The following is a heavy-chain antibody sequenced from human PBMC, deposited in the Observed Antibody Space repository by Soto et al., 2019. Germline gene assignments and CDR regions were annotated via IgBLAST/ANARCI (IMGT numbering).Heavy chain of an antibody. Sequence: QVQLQESGPGLVKPSQTLSLTCTVSGGSISSGGTGSYWTWIRQLPGKGLEWIGYIYYTGNTYYTQSLKSRPTISIDPSENQFSLKLTSVTAADTAVYFCASGHDAYKVRYWGQGTLVTVSS. V-gene: IGHV4-31*03. CDR1: GGSISSGGTGSY. J-gene: IGHJ4*02. D-gene: IGHD1-1*01. CDR3: ASGHDAYKVRY. CDR2: IYYTGNT.